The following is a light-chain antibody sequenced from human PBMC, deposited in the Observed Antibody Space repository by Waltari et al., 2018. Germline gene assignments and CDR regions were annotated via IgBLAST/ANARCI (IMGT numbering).Light chain of an antibody. J-gene: IGLJ2*01. V-gene: IGLV3-25*03. Sequence: SYELKQSPSLPVSPGQTARITCSRAASQNQYAYWDQQKPGKAPVLVMYKDRERPSRIPERFSGSSSGTTGTLTIPAVQAEDEADYYCHSADNSNSYQVFGGGTKLTVL. CDR2: KDR. CDR3: HSADNSNSYQV. CDR1: ASQNQY.